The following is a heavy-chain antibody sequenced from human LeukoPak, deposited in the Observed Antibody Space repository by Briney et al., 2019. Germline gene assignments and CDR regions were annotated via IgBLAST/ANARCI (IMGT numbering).Heavy chain of an antibody. CDR3: ARAPRADDIFFDS. D-gene: IGHD3-9*01. CDR1: GFTFSRYW. Sequence: HPGGSLRLSCAASGFTFSRYWMSWVRQAPGKGLEWVANIKLDGSEKYYVDSVKGRFTISRDNAKNSLCLQMNSLRAEDTAVYYCARAPRADDIFFDSWGQGTLVTVST. J-gene: IGHJ4*02. V-gene: IGHV3-7*01. CDR2: IKLDGSEK.